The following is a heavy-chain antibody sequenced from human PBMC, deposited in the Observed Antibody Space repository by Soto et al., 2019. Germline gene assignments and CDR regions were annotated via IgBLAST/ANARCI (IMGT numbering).Heavy chain of an antibody. Sequence: ASVKASCKASGYTFTSYAMHCVRQAPGQRLEWMGWINAGNGNTKYSQKFQGWVTMTRDTSISTAYMELSRLRSDDTAVYYCARGSLLLWFGAPNYYYYGMDVWGQGTTVTVSS. CDR3: ARGSLLLWFGAPNYYYYGMDV. CDR1: GYTFTSYA. D-gene: IGHD3-10*01. J-gene: IGHJ6*02. CDR2: INAGNGNT. V-gene: IGHV1-3*01.